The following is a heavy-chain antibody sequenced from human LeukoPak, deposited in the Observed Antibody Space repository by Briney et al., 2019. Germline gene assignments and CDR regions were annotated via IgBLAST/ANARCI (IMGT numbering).Heavy chain of an antibody. Sequence: GGSLRLSCAASGFTFSTYAMSWIRQAPGKGLEWVSTISDNAVNTFYAEPVKGRFSISRDNSENTLFLQMNSLKVDDTAVYYCTRGPSPIWQQTSAWGQGILVTVSS. CDR2: ISDNAVNT. CDR1: GFTFSTYA. D-gene: IGHD6-13*01. V-gene: IGHV3-23*01. CDR3: TRGPSPIWQQTSA. J-gene: IGHJ4*02.